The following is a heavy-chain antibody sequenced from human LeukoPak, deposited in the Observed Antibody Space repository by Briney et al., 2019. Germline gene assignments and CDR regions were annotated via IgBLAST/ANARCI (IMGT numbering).Heavy chain of an antibody. V-gene: IGHV3-7*01. CDR3: ARQGGNFDY. CDR1: GFTFSSNW. D-gene: IGHD2-15*01. Sequence: GGSLRLYCAVSGFTFSSNWMSWVRQAPRKGLEWVASIKHDESEKYYVDSVKGRFTIPRDNAKNSLYLQMNSLRAEDTAVYYCARQGGNFDYWGQGTLVTVSS. CDR2: IKHDESEK. J-gene: IGHJ4*02.